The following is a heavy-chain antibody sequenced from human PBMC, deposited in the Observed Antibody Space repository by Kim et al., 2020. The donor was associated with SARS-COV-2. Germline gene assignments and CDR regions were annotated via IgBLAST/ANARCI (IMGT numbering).Heavy chain of an antibody. V-gene: IGHV3-30*01. Sequence: YYADSVKRRFTISRDNSKSTLYLQMNSLSAEDTAVYYCARELVATSFDYWGQGTLVTVSS. CDR3: ARELVATSFDY. D-gene: IGHD5-12*01. J-gene: IGHJ4*02.